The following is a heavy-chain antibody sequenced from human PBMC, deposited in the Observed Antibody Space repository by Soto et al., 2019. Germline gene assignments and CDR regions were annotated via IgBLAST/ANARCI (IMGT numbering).Heavy chain of an antibody. Sequence: SVKVSCKASRGTFSSYAISWVRQAPGQGLEWMGGIIPIFGTANYAQKFQGRVTITADESTSTAYKELSSLRSEDKAAYYCAMAPRGWIRSPLGLLDPWGQGTLVTVSS. V-gene: IGHV1-69*13. CDR1: RGTFSSYA. CDR3: AMAPRGWIRSPLGLLDP. CDR2: IIPIFGTA. D-gene: IGHD5-12*01. J-gene: IGHJ5*02.